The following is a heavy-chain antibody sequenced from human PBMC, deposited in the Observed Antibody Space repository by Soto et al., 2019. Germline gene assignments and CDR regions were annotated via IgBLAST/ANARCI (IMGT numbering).Heavy chain of an antibody. D-gene: IGHD3-9*01. Sequence: QVQLVQSGAEVKKPGASVKVSCKASGYTFTSYGISWVRQAPGQGLEWMGWISAYNGNTNYAQKLQGRVTMTTDTATSKAYMELRSLRSDDTAVDYCATYILTGYGWGGFDPWGQGTLVTVSS. CDR3: ATYILTGYGWGGFDP. CDR1: GYTFTSYG. CDR2: ISAYNGNT. J-gene: IGHJ5*02. V-gene: IGHV1-18*01.